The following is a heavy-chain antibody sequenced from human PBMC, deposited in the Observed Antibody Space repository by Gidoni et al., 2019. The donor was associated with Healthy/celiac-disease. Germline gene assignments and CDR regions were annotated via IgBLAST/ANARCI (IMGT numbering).Heavy chain of an antibody. J-gene: IGHJ4*02. CDR3: ARRHHSSAYYFDY. CDR2: INNSGST. V-gene: IGHV4-34*01. Sequence: QVQLQQWGAGLLKPSETLSLTCAVYGGSFSGYYWSWIRQPPGKGLEWIGEINNSGSTNYNPSLKSRVTISVDTSKNQFSLKLSAVTAADTAVYYCARRHHSSAYYFDYWGQGTLVTVSS. D-gene: IGHD6-19*01. CDR1: GGSFSGYY.